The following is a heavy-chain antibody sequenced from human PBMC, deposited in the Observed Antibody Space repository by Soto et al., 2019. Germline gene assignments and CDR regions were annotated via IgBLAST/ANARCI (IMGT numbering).Heavy chain of an antibody. CDR2: ISSSSSTI. J-gene: IGHJ3*02. Sequence: GGSLRLSCAASGFTFSSYSMNWVRQAPGKGLEWVSYISSSSSTIYYADSVKGRFTISRDNAKNSLYLQMNSLRDEDTAVYYCARDPDYYDTLGNAFDIWGQGTMVTVSS. CDR3: ARDPDYYDTLGNAFDI. V-gene: IGHV3-48*02. D-gene: IGHD3-22*01. CDR1: GFTFSSYS.